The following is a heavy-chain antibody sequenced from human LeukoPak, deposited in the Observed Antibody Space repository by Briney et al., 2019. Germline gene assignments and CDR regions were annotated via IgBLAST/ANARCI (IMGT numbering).Heavy chain of an antibody. J-gene: IGHJ4*02. Sequence: GGSLRLSCAASGFTFSSYAMSWVRQAPGKGLEWVSAISGSGGSTYYADSVKGRFTISRDNSKNTLYLQMNSLRAEDTAVYYCPKAALPASYDILTGYYRRHYYFDYWGQGTLVTVSS. V-gene: IGHV3-23*01. D-gene: IGHD3-9*01. CDR1: GFTFSSYA. CDR3: PKAALPASYDILTGYYRRHYYFDY. CDR2: ISGSGGST.